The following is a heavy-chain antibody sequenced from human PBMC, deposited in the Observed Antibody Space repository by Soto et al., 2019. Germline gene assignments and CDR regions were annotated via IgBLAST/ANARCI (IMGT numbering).Heavy chain of an antibody. D-gene: IGHD6-6*01. CDR2: IYPGDSDT. Sequence: PGESLKISCKGSGYSFTSYWIGWVRQMPGKGLEWMGIIYPGDSDTRYSPSFQGQVTISADKSISTAYLQWSSLKASDTAMYYCARHYDSSSSGYYYYGMDVWGQETTVTVSS. J-gene: IGHJ6*02. V-gene: IGHV5-51*01. CDR1: GYSFTSYW. CDR3: ARHYDSSSSGYYYYGMDV.